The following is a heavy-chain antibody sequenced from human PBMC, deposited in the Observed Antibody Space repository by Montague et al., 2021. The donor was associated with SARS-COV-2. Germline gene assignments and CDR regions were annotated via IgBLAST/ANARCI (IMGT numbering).Heavy chain of an antibody. CDR1: GFIFSSYA. V-gene: IGHV3-48*03. D-gene: IGHD5-12*01. J-gene: IGHJ4*02. CDR2: ISSSGSTI. Sequence: SLRLSCAASGFIFSSYAMNWVRQAPGKGLEWVSYISSSGSTIYYADSVKGRFTISRDNAKNSLYLQMNSLRAEDTAVYYCARGLPGLRARALFDYWGQGSLVTVSS. CDR3: ARGLPGLRARALFDY.